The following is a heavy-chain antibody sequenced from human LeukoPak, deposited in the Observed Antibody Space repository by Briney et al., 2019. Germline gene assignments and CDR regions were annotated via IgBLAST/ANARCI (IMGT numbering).Heavy chain of an antibody. CDR2: ISGSGGST. J-gene: IGHJ4*02. CDR3: ARARGLLSYYFDY. CDR1: GFTFSSYA. V-gene: IGHV3-23*01. Sequence: GGSLRLSCAASGFTFSSYAMSWVRQAPGKGLEWVSSISGSGGSTYYADSVKGRFTISRDNSKNTLYVQMNSLRAEDTAVYYCARARGLLSYYFDYWGQGTLVTVSS. D-gene: IGHD3-10*01.